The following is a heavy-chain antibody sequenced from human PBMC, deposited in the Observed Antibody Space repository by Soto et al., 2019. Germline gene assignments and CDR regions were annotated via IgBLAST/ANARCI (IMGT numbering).Heavy chain of an antibody. D-gene: IGHD2-21*01. V-gene: IGHV4-31*03. Sequence: SETLSLTCSFSCAALNSGNYYWSWIRQVPGKGLEWIGHIYVTGAVDYNPSLRDRITISQDTSERQFSLNLRLVTAADTAVYYCARLRIATNNYKWFDPWGQGTQVTVSS. CDR2: IYVTGAV. CDR1: CAALNSGNYY. J-gene: IGHJ5*02. CDR3: ARLRIATNNYKWFDP.